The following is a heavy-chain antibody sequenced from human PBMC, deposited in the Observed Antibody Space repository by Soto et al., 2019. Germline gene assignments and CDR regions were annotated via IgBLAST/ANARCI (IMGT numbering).Heavy chain of an antibody. CDR2: INAGNGNT. J-gene: IGHJ5*02. CDR3: ARGGGSYFNNWFDP. V-gene: IGHV1-3*01. D-gene: IGHD1-26*01. Sequence: VKVSCEASGYTFTSYAMHWVRQAPGQRLEWMGWINAGNGNTKYSQKFQGRVTITRDTSASTAYMELSSLRSEDTAVYYCARGGGSYFNNWFDPWGQGTLVTVSS. CDR1: GYTFTSYA.